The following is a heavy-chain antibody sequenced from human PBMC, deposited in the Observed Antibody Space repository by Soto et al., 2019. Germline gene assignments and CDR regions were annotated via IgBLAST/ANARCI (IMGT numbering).Heavy chain of an antibody. CDR3: AREDVWGSYRP. V-gene: IGHV1-2*02. CDR1: GYTFTGYY. J-gene: IGHJ5*02. Sequence: ASVKVSFKASGYTFTGYYMHWLRQAPGQGLEWMGWINPNSGGTNYAQKFQGRVTMTRDTSISTAYMELSRLRSDDTAVYYCAREDVWGSYRPWGQGTLVTVSS. CDR2: INPNSGGT. D-gene: IGHD3-16*01.